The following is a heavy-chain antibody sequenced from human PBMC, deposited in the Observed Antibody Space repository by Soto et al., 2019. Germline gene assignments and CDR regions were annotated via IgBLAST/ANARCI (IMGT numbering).Heavy chain of an antibody. CDR1: GFTFSSYG. CDR3: AKDPPSWSSGCYGVAFAI. J-gene: IGHJ3*02. V-gene: IGHV3-23*01. Sequence: GGSLRLSCAASGFTFSSYGMHWVRQAPGKGLEWVSAISGSGGSTYYADSVKGRFTISRDDSKNTLYLQMNSLRAEDTALYYCAKDPPSWSSGCYGVAFAIWRQGTMVTVSS. D-gene: IGHD6-19*01. CDR2: ISGSGGST.